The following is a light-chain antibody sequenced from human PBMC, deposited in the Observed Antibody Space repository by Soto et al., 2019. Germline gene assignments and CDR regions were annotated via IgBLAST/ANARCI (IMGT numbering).Light chain of an antibody. CDR3: QQYGRSRWT. CDR1: QTVPSNY. Sequence: DIVLTQSPGTLSLSPGERATLSCRASQTVPSNYLAWYQQKPGQAPRLPSYDASNRATGIPDRFSGGGSGTDFTLTISRLEPEDFAMYYCQQYGRSRWTFGQGTKVDIK. V-gene: IGKV3-20*01. CDR2: DAS. J-gene: IGKJ1*01.